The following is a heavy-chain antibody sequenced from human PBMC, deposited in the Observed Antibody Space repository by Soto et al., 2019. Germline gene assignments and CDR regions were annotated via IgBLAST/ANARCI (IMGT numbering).Heavy chain of an antibody. Sequence: PGGSLRLSCAASGFPFSSYAMSWVRQAPGKGLEWVSAISGSGGSTYYADSVKGRFTISRDNSKNTLYLQMNSLRAEDTAVYYCAKDRMDIRWFDPWGQGTLVTVSS. J-gene: IGHJ5*02. CDR1: GFPFSSYA. CDR3: AKDRMDIRWFDP. CDR2: ISGSGGST. V-gene: IGHV3-23*01. D-gene: IGHD2-2*03.